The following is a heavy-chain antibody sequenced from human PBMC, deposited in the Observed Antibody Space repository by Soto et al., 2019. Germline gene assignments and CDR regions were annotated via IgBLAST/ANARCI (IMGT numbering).Heavy chain of an antibody. D-gene: IGHD4-17*01. J-gene: IGHJ4*02. Sequence: PSETLSLTCTVSGGSISSYYWSWIRQPPGKGLEWIGYIYYSGSTNYNPSLKSRVTISVDTSKNQFSLKLSSVTAADTAVYYCARGNYGDYEEYYFDYWGQGTLVTVSS. CDR3: ARGNYGDYEEYYFDY. V-gene: IGHV4-59*01. CDR1: GGSISSYY. CDR2: IYYSGST.